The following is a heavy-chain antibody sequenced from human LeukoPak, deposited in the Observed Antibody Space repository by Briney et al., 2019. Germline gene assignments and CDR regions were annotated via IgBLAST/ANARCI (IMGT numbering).Heavy chain of an antibody. CDR2: MNPNSGNT. Sequence: ASVKVSCKASGYTFTSYDINWVRQATGQGLEWMGWMNPNSGNTGYAQKFQGRVTMTRNTSISTAYMELSSLRSEDTAVYYCARGELLWFGELLYYWFDPWGQGTLVTVSS. CDR3: ARGELLWFGELLYYWFDP. J-gene: IGHJ5*02. V-gene: IGHV1-8*01. D-gene: IGHD3-10*01. CDR1: GYTFTSYD.